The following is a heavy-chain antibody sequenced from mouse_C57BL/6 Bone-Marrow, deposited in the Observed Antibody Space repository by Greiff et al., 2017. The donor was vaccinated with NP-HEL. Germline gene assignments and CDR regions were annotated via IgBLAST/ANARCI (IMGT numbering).Heavy chain of an antibody. CDR1: GYEFSNYW. Sequence: QVQLQQSGAELVKPGASVKISCKASGYEFSNYWMNWVKQRPGKGLEWIGQIYPGDGDTNYNGKFKDKATLTADKSSSTAYIQLGRLTSEDAAVYFCARGAYWGQGTLVTVSA. V-gene: IGHV1-80*01. CDR3: ARGAY. J-gene: IGHJ3*01. CDR2: IYPGDGDT.